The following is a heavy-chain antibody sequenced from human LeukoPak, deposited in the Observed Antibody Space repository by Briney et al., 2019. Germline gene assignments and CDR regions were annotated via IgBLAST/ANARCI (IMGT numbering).Heavy chain of an antibody. Sequence: PGGSLRLSCAASGFTFSSYSMNWVRQAPGKGLEWVSVIYSGGSTYYADSVKGRFTISRDNSKNTLYLQMNSLRAEDTAVYYCNCGLDYWGQGTLVTVSS. J-gene: IGHJ4*02. CDR1: GFTFSSYS. CDR2: IYSGGST. CDR3: NCGLDY. D-gene: IGHD7-27*01. V-gene: IGHV3-53*01.